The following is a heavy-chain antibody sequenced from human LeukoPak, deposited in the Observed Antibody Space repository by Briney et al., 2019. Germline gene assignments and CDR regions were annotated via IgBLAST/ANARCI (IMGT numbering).Heavy chain of an antibody. CDR1: GGSISSYY. Sequence: KPSETLSLTCTVSGGSISSYYWSWIRQPPGKGLEWIGYIYYSGSTNYNPSLKSRVTISVDTSKNQFSLKLSSVTAADTAVYYCAREKIYYDSSGYYVLYFDYWGQGTLVTVSS. CDR2: IYYSGST. CDR3: AREKIYYDSSGYYVLYFDY. J-gene: IGHJ4*02. V-gene: IGHV4-59*01. D-gene: IGHD3-22*01.